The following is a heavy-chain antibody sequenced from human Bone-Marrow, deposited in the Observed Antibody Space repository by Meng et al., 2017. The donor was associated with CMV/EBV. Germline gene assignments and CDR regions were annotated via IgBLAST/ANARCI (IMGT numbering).Heavy chain of an antibody. J-gene: IGHJ4*02. D-gene: IGHD1-7*01. Sequence: GGSLRLSCAASGFTFSNAWMSWVRQAPGKGLEWVGRIKSKTDGGTTDYAAPVKGRFTISRDDSKNTLYLQMNSLRAEDTAVYYCAKGPGLWNSNFDYWGQGTLVTASS. V-gene: IGHV3-15*01. CDR1: GFTFSNAW. CDR3: AKGPGLWNSNFDY. CDR2: IKSKTDGGTT.